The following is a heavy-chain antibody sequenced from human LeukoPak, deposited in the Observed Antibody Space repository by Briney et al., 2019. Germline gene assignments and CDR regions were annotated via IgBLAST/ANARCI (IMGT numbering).Heavy chain of an antibody. J-gene: IGHJ4*02. CDR3: AKDLRRRGDTAMVSSVFDY. V-gene: IGHV3-23*01. CDR2: ISPSGDIL. Sequence: PGGTLRLSCAASGFAFSSHGMNWVRQAPGKGLEWVSGISPSGDILYYVDSVKGQFTISRDNSKNTVYLQMNSLRAEDTAVYYCAKDLRRRGDTAMVSSVFDYWGQGTLVTVSS. D-gene: IGHD5-18*01. CDR1: GFAFSSHG.